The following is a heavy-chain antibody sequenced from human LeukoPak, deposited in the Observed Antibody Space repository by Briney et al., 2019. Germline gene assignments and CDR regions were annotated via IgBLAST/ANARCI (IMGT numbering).Heavy chain of an antibody. J-gene: IGHJ4*02. CDR2: IYSGGST. V-gene: IGHV3-66*01. D-gene: IGHD4-17*01. CDR1: GFSVSNIY. Sequence: GGSLRLSCAASGFSVSNIYVSWVRQAPGKGLEWVSLIYSGGSTYYAGSVKGRFTISRDNAKNSLYLQMNSLRAEDTAVYYCAKDPGDYGTIDYWGQGTLVTVSS. CDR3: AKDPGDYGTIDY.